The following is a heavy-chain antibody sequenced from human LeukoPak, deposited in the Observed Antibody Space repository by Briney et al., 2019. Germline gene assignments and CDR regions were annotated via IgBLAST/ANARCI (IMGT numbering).Heavy chain of an antibody. J-gene: IGHJ3*02. Sequence: SETLSLTCTVSGGSISSYYWSWIRQPPGKGLEWIGYIYYSGSTNYNPSLKSRVTISVDTSKNQFSLKLSSVTAADTAVYYCARVEAYYYDSSGSLPTAFDIWGQGTMVTVSS. CDR1: GGSISSYY. CDR3: ARVEAYYYDSSGSLPTAFDI. V-gene: IGHV4-59*01. D-gene: IGHD3-22*01. CDR2: IYYSGST.